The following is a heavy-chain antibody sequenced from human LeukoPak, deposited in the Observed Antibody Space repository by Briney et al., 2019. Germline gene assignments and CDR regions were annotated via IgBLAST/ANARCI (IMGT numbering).Heavy chain of an antibody. CDR2: VYPVDYRT. Sequence: PGESLKISCEASGYIFTTYWIGWVRQKPGEGLEWMGIVYPVDYRTKYSPSFQGQVTISADRSINTGYLQWSSLKASDTAIYYCARHTASAVAGHDAFDVWGQGTLVTVSS. D-gene: IGHD6-19*01. CDR3: ARHTASAVAGHDAFDV. J-gene: IGHJ3*01. V-gene: IGHV5-51*01. CDR1: GYIFTTYW.